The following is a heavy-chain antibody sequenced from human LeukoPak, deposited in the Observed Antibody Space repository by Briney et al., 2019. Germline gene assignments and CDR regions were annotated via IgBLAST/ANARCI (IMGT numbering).Heavy chain of an antibody. CDR3: ARGTVAGIRWFDY. CDR2: INTNTGNP. Sequence: ASVKVSCKASGYSFINYAMNWVRQAPGQGLEWMGWINTNTGNPTYAQGFTGRFVFSLDTSVSTAYLQISSLKAEDTAVYFCARGTVAGIRWFDYWGQGTLVTVSS. J-gene: IGHJ4*02. D-gene: IGHD6-19*01. V-gene: IGHV7-4-1*02. CDR1: GYSFINYA.